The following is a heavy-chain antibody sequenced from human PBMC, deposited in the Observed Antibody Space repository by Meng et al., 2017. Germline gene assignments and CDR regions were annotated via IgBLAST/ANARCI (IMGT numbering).Heavy chain of an antibody. CDR2: INPNSGGT. J-gene: IGHJ4*02. CDR1: GYTFTGYY. D-gene: IGHD6-19*01. CDR3: ARDFVSGSGWYGGHVDY. Sequence: QVELVQPGAEVKKPGASGKVSCKASGYTFTGYYMFLVRQAPGQGLEWMGWINPNSGGTNYAQKFQGRVTMTRDTSISTAYMELSRLRSDDTAVYYCARDFVSGSGWYGGHVDYWGQGTLVTVSS. V-gene: IGHV1-2*02.